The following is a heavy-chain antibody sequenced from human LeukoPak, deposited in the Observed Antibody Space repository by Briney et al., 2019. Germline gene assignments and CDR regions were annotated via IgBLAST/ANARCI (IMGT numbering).Heavy chain of an antibody. D-gene: IGHD5-12*01. CDR3: VKDQHIVASYFDY. V-gene: IGHV3-64D*09. CDR2: ISSNGGST. Sequence: PGGSLRLSCSASGFTFRNYAMHWVRQAPGKGLEYVSVISSNGGSTYYADSVKGRFTISRDNSKSTLYLQMSSPRAEDTAVYYCVKDQHIVASYFDYWGQGTLVTVSS. CDR1: GFTFRNYA. J-gene: IGHJ4*02.